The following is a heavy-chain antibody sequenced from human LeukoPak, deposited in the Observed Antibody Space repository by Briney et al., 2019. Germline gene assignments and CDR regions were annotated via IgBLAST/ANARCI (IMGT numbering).Heavy chain of an antibody. V-gene: IGHV5-51*01. CDR3: ARLAPMTRAADPGNWFDP. Sequence: GESLKISCKGSGYSFTTYWIGWVRQMPGKGLEWMGIIYPGDSDTRYSPSFQGQVTISADKSISTAYLQWSSLKASDTAMYYCARLAPMTRAADPGNWFDPWGQGTLVTVSS. CDR2: IYPGDSDT. J-gene: IGHJ5*02. D-gene: IGHD6-13*01. CDR1: GYSFTTYW.